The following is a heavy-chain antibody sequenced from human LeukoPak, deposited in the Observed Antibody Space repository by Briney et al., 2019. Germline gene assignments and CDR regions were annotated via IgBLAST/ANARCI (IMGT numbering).Heavy chain of an antibody. Sequence: GGSLRLSCAASGFTFSSNWMHWVRQPPGKGLVWVSRINPDGSRTDYAESVKGRFTISRDNAKNTLSLEMNSLGDEDTAVYYCSRDFNGRNDFWGQGTLVTVSS. V-gene: IGHV3-74*01. D-gene: IGHD1-14*01. CDR2: INPDGSRT. CDR1: GFTFSSNW. CDR3: SRDFNGRNDF. J-gene: IGHJ4*02.